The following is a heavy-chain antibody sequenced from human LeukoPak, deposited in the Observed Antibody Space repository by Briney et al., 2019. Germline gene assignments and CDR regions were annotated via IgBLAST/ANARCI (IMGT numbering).Heavy chain of an antibody. CDR3: ARCDGDYASCLPYS. CDR1: GGSISSTSYY. D-gene: IGHD4-17*01. J-gene: IGHJ3*01. Sequence: PSETLSLTCTVSGGSISSTSYYWGWIRQPPGKGLEWAGSIYYSGSTYYNPSLKSRVTISVDTSKNQFSLKLSSVTAADTAVYYCARCDGDYASCLPYSWGQGTMVTVSS. V-gene: IGHV4-39*01. CDR2: IYYSGST.